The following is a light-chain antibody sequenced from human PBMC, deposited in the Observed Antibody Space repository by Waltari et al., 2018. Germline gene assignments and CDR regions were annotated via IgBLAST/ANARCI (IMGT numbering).Light chain of an antibody. CDR3: QQYYSGLT. Sequence: DIVMTQSPDSLSLSLGDRATINCKSSQTILYNSNNKNYLSWYQQKPGQPPNLLIYLASTRDSGVPDRFSGSGSGTDFTLAISSLQAEDVAVYYCQQYYSGLTFGGGTRVEIK. CDR2: LAS. J-gene: IGKJ4*01. V-gene: IGKV4-1*01. CDR1: QTILYNSNNKNY.